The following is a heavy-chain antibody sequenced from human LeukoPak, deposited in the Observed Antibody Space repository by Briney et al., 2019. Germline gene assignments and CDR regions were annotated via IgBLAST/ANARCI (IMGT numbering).Heavy chain of an antibody. V-gene: IGHV4-4*02. CDR3: ARIGGYYYDSSGPPTDY. CDR1: GGSISSSNW. Sequence: PSGTLSLTCAVSGGSISSSNWWSWVRQPPGKGLEWIGEIYHSGSTNYNPSLKSRVTISVDKSKNQFSLKLSSVTAADTAVYYCARIGGYYYDSSGPPTDYWGQGTLVTVSS. CDR2: IYHSGST. D-gene: IGHD3-22*01. J-gene: IGHJ4*02.